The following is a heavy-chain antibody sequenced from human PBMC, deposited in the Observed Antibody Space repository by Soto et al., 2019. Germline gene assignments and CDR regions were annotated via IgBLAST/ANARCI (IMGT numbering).Heavy chain of an antibody. Sequence: QVQLHQSGPGLVKPSETLSLTCSVSGASITNYYWTWIRQSPGKGLEWIGYIYYGGTSNHNSSLKGRVTVSVDMSTNQFSLTLNSVTAADTAVYYCAMYYGHGQDYWGQGTLVTVSS. J-gene: IGHJ4*02. CDR1: GASITNYY. CDR2: IYYGGTS. CDR3: AMYYGHGQDY. D-gene: IGHD3-10*01. V-gene: IGHV4-59*01.